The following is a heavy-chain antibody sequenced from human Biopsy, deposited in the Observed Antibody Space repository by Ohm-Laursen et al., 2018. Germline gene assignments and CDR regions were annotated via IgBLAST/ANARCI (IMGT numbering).Heavy chain of an antibody. D-gene: IGHD2-15*01. J-gene: IGHJ4*02. Sequence: VSSVKVSCKVSGYAVTEFSMHWVRQAPGKGLEWMGGFAPENGKTIYTQKFQGRVTMTEDTSTDTAYMELSSLRSEDTAVYYCATAPLLVAASFDSWGQGTLVTVSS. CDR1: GYAVTEFS. V-gene: IGHV1-24*01. CDR3: ATAPLLVAASFDS. CDR2: FAPENGKT.